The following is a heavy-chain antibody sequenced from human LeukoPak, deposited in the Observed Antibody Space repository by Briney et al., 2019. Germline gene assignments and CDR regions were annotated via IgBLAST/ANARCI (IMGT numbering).Heavy chain of an antibody. CDR3: ASEPYGSGSFLGAFDI. V-gene: IGHV4-34*01. Sequence: SETLSLTCVVYGGSFSGYYWSWIRQPPGKGLEWIGSIYYSGSTYYNPSLKSRVTISIDTSKNQFSLKLSSVTAADTAVYYCASEPYGSGSFLGAFDIWGQGTMVTVSS. D-gene: IGHD3-10*01. J-gene: IGHJ3*02. CDR1: GGSFSGYY. CDR2: IYYSGST.